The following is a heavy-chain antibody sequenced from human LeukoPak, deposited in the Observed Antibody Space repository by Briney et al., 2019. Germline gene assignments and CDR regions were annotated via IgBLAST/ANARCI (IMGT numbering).Heavy chain of an antibody. Sequence: GGSLRLSCAASGFRFSTCAMHWVRQAPGKGLEWVAIISFDGNRKYYADSVKGRFTISRDNSKNTLYLQMNSLRAEDTAVYYCAKLSSSLFDFGYFGLERAFYDAFDIWGQGTMVTVSS. CDR2: ISFDGNRK. V-gene: IGHV3-30*18. CDR1: GFRFSTCA. J-gene: IGHJ3*02. D-gene: IGHD3/OR15-3a*01. CDR3: AKLSSSLFDFGYFGLERAFYDAFDI.